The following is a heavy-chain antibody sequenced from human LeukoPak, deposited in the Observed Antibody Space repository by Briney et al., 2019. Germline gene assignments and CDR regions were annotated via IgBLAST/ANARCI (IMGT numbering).Heavy chain of an antibody. D-gene: IGHD2-2*03. CDR3: ARDGYCSSTSCPNGIDY. V-gene: IGHV7-4-1*02. J-gene: IGHJ4*02. CDR1: GYTFTSYA. Sequence: ASVTVSCKASGYTFTSYAMNWVRQAPGQGLEWMGWISTNTGNPTYAQGFTGRFVFSLDTSVSTAYLQISSLKAEDTAVYYCARDGYCSSTSCPNGIDYWGQGTLVTVSS. CDR2: ISTNTGNP.